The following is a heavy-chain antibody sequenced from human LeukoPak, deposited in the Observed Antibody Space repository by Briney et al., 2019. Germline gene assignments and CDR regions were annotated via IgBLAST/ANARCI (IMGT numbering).Heavy chain of an antibody. J-gene: IGHJ6*04. Sequence: ASVKVSCKASGYTFTDYYIHWVRQAPGQGLEWMGWINPNSGVTNYAQKFQGRVTMTRDTSITTAYMELSRLRSDDTAVYYCARDNREVRGGDCFDVWGKGTTVTISS. CDR2: INPNSGVT. V-gene: IGHV1-2*02. CDR1: GYTFTDYY. D-gene: IGHD2-21*02. CDR3: ARDNREVRGGDCFDV.